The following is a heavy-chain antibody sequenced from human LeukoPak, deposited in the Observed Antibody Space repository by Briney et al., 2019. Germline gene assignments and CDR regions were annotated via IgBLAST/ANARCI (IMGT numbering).Heavy chain of an antibody. CDR3: AKDPAYDSSGYYTDY. J-gene: IGHJ4*02. CDR2: ISYDGSNK. D-gene: IGHD3-22*01. V-gene: IGHV3-30*18. Sequence: GRSLRLSCAASGFTFSSYGMHWVRQAPGKGLEWVAVISYDGSNKYCADSVKGRFTISRDNSKNTLYLQMNSLRAEDTAVYYCAKDPAYDSSGYYTDYWGQGTLVTVSS. CDR1: GFTFSSYG.